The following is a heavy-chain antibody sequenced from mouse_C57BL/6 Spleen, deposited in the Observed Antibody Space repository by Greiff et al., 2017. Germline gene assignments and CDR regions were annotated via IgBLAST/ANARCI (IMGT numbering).Heavy chain of an antibody. J-gene: IGHJ4*01. CDR3: ARFYGSSLYYYAMDY. Sequence: VQGVESGPELVKPGASVKISCKASGYAFSSSWMNWVKQRPGKGLEWIGRIYPGDGDTNYNGKFKGKATLTADKSSSTAYMQLSSLTSEDSAVYFCARFYGSSLYYYAMDYWGQGTSVTVSS. CDR1: GYAFSSSW. V-gene: IGHV1-82*01. CDR2: IYPGDGDT. D-gene: IGHD1-1*01.